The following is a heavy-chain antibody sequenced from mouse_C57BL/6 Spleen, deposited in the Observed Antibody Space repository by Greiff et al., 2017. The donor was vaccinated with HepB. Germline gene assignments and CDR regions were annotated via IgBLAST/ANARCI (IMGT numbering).Heavy chain of an antibody. V-gene: IGHV1-19*01. J-gene: IGHJ2*01. CDR1: GYTFTDYY. CDR2: INPYNGGT. Sequence: EVQLVESGPVLVKPGASVKMSCKASGYTFTDYYMNWVKQSHGKSLEWIGVINPYNGGTSYNQKFKGKATLTVDKSSSTAYMELNSMTSEDSAVYYCARDRDRDYWGQGTTLTVSS. CDR3: ARDRDRDY. D-gene: IGHD3-3*01.